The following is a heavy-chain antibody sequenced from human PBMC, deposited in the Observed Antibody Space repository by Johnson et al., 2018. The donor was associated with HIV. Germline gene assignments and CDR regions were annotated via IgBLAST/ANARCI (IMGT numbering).Heavy chain of an antibody. CDR1: EFTLSNYA. J-gene: IGHJ3*02. V-gene: IGHV3-30*04. CDR2: ISYDGGNK. CDR3: ASGQDGGNSVGAPDVFDI. Sequence: QVQLVESGGGLIQPGGSLRIYCAVSEFTLSNYAMHWVRLAPGKGLQWVAVISYDGGNKYYADSAKGRFTISRDNAKKSLYMQMNSLRAEDTAVYYCASGQDGGNSVGAPDVFDIWGQGTMVTVSS. D-gene: IGHD4-23*01.